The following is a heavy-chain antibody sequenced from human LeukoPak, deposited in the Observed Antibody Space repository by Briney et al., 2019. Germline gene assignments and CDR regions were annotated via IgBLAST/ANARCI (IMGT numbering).Heavy chain of an antibody. J-gene: IGHJ4*02. CDR3: ARSAMSGVYPLLFKY. CDR2: VSRTGTT. D-gene: IGHD5/OR15-5a*01. CDR1: GASISSAYYF. Sequence: SQTLSLTCTVSGASISSAYYFWSWIRQRPGKGLEWIGYVSRTGTTSYNPPLKSRVSISVDTSKNQFSLKLNSVTAPNTAAYFSARSAMSGVYPLLFKYWGQGARVSVSS. V-gene: IGHV4-31*03.